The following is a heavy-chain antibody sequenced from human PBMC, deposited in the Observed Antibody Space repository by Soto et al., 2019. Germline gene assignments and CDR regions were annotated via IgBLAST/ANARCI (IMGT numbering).Heavy chain of an antibody. Sequence: QVQLVQSGAEVKKPEASVTVSCRSSGDTFNDYYIHWVRQAPGQGLEWMGWINPNGGVTKYAQKFQGWVSMTRDTSIRTVYMQLSRLRSDDTAVYYCARESGGATATLDYYYFYMDFWGTGTTVTVSS. V-gene: IGHV1-2*04. CDR2: INPNGGVT. D-gene: IGHD5-12*01. CDR3: ARESGGATATLDYYYFYMDF. CDR1: GDTFNDYY. J-gene: IGHJ6*03.